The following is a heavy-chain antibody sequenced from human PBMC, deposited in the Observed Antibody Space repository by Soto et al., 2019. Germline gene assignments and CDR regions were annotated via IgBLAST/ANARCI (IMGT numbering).Heavy chain of an antibody. CDR2: IYETGST. J-gene: IGHJ6*02. D-gene: IGHD3-10*01. V-gene: IGHV4-59*08. Sequence: AETLSLTWSVSSYPTSTHNWVWLRQNPGKGLEWIGYIYETGSTSYNPAPNSRVTISLDRSTKQLSLKLSSATAADTAMYHCVRQGIGPLHGLVDVWGRGTTVTVSS. CDR1: SYPTSTHN. CDR3: VRQGIGPLHGLVDV.